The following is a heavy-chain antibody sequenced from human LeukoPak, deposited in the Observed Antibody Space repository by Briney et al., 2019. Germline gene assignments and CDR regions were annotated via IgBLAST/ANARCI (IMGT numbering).Heavy chain of an antibody. CDR1: GFTFSSYA. J-gene: IGHJ4*02. Sequence: PGGSLRLSCAASGFTFSSYAMHCVRQAPGKGLEWVAVISYDGSNKYYADSVKGRFTISRDNSKNTLYLQMNSLRAEDTAVYYCARDYYDSSTYYFDYWGQGTLVTVSS. CDR2: ISYDGSNK. CDR3: ARDYYDSSTYYFDY. D-gene: IGHD3-22*01. V-gene: IGHV3-30*04.